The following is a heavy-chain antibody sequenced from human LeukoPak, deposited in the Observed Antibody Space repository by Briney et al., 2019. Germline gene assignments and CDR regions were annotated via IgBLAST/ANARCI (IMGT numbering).Heavy chain of an antibody. V-gene: IGHV4-30-4*07. CDR1: GGSISSGGYS. CDR3: ARGEEDILTGRYYYYMDV. CDR2: IYYSGST. Sequence: SETLSLTCAVSGGSISSGGYSWSWIRQPPGKGLEWIGYIYYSGSTYYNPSLKSRVTISVDTSKNQFSLKLSSVTAADTAVYYCARGEEDILTGRYYYYMDVWGKGTTVTISS. J-gene: IGHJ6*03. D-gene: IGHD3-9*01.